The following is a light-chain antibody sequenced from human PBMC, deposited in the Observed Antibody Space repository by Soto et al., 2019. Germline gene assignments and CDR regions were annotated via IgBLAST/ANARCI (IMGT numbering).Light chain of an antibody. Sequence: QSALTQPASVSGSPGQPITISCTGTSSDIGAYDYVSWFQQYPGKAPTLLIYEVTFRPSGVSSRFSGSKSGNTASLTISGLQTEDEADYYCGSYASATLIFGGGTKLTVL. J-gene: IGLJ2*01. CDR1: SSDIGAYDY. CDR3: GSYASATLI. CDR2: EVT. V-gene: IGLV2-14*01.